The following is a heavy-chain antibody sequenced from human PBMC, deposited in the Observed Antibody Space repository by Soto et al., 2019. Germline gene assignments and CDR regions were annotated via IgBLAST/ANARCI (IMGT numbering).Heavy chain of an antibody. D-gene: IGHD6-6*01. CDR3: ARDRWDIAARHSGSYYVDY. CDR2: INPSGGST. J-gene: IGHJ4*02. V-gene: IGHV1-46*01. CDR1: GYTFTSYY. Sequence: GASVKVSCKASGYTFTSYYMHWVRQAPGQGLEWMGIINPSGGSTSYAQKFQGRVTMTRDTSTSTVYMELSSLRSEDTAVYYCARDRWDIAARHSGSYYVDYWGQGTLVTVSS.